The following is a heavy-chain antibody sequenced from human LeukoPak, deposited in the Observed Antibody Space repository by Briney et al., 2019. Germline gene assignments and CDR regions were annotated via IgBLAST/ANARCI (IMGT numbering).Heavy chain of an antibody. Sequence: PGGSLRLSCAASGFSFSSYWMSWVRQSPGKGLEWVANIKQDRSVKNYVGSVKGRFTISRDNAEKSLYLQMNSLTVEDTAVYYCAAGLGWIYNLWGRGTLVTVSS. J-gene: IGHJ2*01. V-gene: IGHV3-7*01. D-gene: IGHD1-7*01. CDR1: GFSFSSYW. CDR3: AAGLGWIYNL. CDR2: IKQDRSVK.